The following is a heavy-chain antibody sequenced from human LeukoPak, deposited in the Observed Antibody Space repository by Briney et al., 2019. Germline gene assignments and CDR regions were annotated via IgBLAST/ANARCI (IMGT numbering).Heavy chain of an antibody. V-gene: IGHV1-69*13. CDR2: IIPISGTT. D-gene: IGHD1-26*01. CDR1: GGTFTSYA. CDR3: ARKLRLGGNWFDP. J-gene: IGHJ5*02. Sequence: SVKVSCKTSGGTFTSYAITWVRQAPGQGLEWMGKIIPISGTTNYAQKFQGRVTFTADESTSTAYMELSSLRSEVTALYYCARKLRLGGNWFDPWGQGTLVTVSS.